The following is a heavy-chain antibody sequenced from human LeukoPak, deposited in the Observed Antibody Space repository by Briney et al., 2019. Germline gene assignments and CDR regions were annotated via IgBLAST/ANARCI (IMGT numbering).Heavy chain of an antibody. Sequence: ASVKVSCKASGYTFTSYYMHWVRQAPGQGLEWMGMINPSGGSTSYAQKFQGRVTMTRDTSTSTVYMELSSLRSEDTAVYYCARDRITMVRRPANWFDPWGQGTLATVSS. CDR3: ARDRITMVRRPANWFDP. CDR2: INPSGGST. CDR1: GYTFTSYY. D-gene: IGHD3-10*01. J-gene: IGHJ5*02. V-gene: IGHV1-46*01.